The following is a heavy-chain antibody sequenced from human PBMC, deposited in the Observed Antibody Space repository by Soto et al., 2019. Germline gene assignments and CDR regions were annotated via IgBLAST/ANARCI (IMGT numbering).Heavy chain of an antibody. D-gene: IGHD5-18*01. Sequence: QVQLVQSGAEVKKPGSSVKVSCKASGGTFSSYAISWVRQAPGQGLEWMGGIIPIFGTANYAQKFQGRVTITADESTSTAYRELSSLRSEDTAVYYCARAKPDLIPLWSGGFDYWGQGTLVTVSS. J-gene: IGHJ4*02. V-gene: IGHV1-69*12. CDR3: ARAKPDLIPLWSGGFDY. CDR2: IIPIFGTA. CDR1: GGTFSSYA.